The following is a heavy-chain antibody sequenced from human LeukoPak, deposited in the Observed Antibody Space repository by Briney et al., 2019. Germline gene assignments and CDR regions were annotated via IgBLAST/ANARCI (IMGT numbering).Heavy chain of an antibody. D-gene: IGHD5-18*01. J-gene: IGHJ5*02. CDR2: ISAYNGNT. V-gene: IGHV1-18*01. CDR3: ARDRGYSRHNWFDP. Sequence: ASVKVSCKASGYTFTSYGISWVRQAPGQGLEWMGWISAYNGNTNYAQKLRGRVTMTTDTSTSTAYMELRSLRSDDTAVYYCARDRGYSRHNWFDPWGQGTLVTVSS. CDR1: GYTFTSYG.